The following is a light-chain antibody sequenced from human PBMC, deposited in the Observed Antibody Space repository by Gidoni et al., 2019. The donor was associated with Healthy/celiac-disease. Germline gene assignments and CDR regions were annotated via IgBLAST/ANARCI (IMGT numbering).Light chain of an antibody. J-gene: IGLJ2*01. V-gene: IGLV2-14*01. CDR1: SSDVGGYNY. CDR3: SSYTSSSTADVV. CDR2: EVS. Sequence: QSALTQPASVSGSPGQSTTISCTGTSSDVGGYNYVSWYQQHPGKAPKLMIYEVSNRPSGVSNRFSGSKSGNTASLTISGLQAEDEADYYCSSYTSSSTADVVFGGGTKLTVL.